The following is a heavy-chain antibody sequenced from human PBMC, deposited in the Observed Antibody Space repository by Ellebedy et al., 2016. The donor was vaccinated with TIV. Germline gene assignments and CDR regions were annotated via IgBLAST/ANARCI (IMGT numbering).Heavy chain of an antibody. Sequence: ASVKVSCKASGYSFIGYYLHWVRQAPGQGFEWMGWINPNTGSTDYAQKFQDRVKMTRDTSLTTAYMELSSLRPDDGAVYFCARDPGYCKSTSCYNLDFFDRWGQGTLVTVSS. J-gene: IGHJ4*02. D-gene: IGHD2-2*02. V-gene: IGHV1-2*02. CDR3: ARDPGYCKSTSCYNLDFFDR. CDR2: INPNTGST. CDR1: GYSFIGYY.